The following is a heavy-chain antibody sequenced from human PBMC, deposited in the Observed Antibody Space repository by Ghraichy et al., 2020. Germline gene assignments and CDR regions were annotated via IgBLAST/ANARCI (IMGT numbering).Heavy chain of an antibody. J-gene: IGHJ6*03. CDR2: IKQDGSEK. V-gene: IGHV3-7*01. CDR3: ARGGPNPVGSTSCYNLGYYYYMDV. CDR1: GFTFSSYW. D-gene: IGHD2-2*02. Sequence: GGSLRLSCAASGFTFSSYWMSWVRQAPGKGLEWVANIKQDGSEKYYVDSVKGRFTISRDNAKNSLYLQMNSLRAEDTAVYYCARGGPNPVGSTSCYNLGYYYYMDVWGKGTTVTVSS.